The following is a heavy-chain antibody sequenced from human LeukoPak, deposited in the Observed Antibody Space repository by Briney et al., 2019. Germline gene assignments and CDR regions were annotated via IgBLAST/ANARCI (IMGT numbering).Heavy chain of an antibody. CDR2: ISDSGGS. Sequence: SETLSLPCSVSGGPFSSGISYWSWIRQPPGEGLEWIAYISDSGGSVYNPAPRGRVTISLDASKKHSSLRLTSVTAADTAVYYCARVPEAGTGPGYWGQGTLVTVSS. J-gene: IGHJ4*02. CDR3: ARVPEAGTGPGY. D-gene: IGHD6-13*01. CDR1: GGPFSSGISY. V-gene: IGHV4-61*03.